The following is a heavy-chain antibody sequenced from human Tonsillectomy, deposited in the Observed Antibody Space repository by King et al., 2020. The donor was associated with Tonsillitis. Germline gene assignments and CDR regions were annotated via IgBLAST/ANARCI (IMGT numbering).Heavy chain of an antibody. CDR2: FDPEDGET. V-gene: IGHV1-24*01. CDR1: GYTLTELS. CDR3: ATGSFVRDYGGNERYYYGMDV. Sequence: QLVQSGAEVKKPGASLKVSCKVSGYTLTELSMHWVRQAPGKGLEWMGGFDPEDGETIYAQKFQGRVTMTEDTSTDTAYMELSSLRSEDTAVYYCATGSFVRDYGGNERYYYGMDVWGQGTTVTVSS. J-gene: IGHJ6*02. D-gene: IGHD4-23*01.